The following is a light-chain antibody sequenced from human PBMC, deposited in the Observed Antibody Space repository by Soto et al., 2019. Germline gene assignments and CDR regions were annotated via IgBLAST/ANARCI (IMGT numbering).Light chain of an antibody. CDR1: SSNIGAGYD. CDR3: QSYDSSLSGVV. V-gene: IGLV1-40*01. CDR2: GTS. Sequence: QSVLTQPPSVSGAPGQRVTISCTGSSSNIGAGYDVHWYQQLPRTVPKLLIYGTSNRPSGVPDRFSGSKSGTSASLAITGLQAEDEADYYCQSYDSSLSGVVFGGGPKVTVL. J-gene: IGLJ2*01.